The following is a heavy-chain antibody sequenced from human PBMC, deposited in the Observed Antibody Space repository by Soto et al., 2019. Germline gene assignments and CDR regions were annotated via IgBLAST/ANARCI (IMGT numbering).Heavy chain of an antibody. CDR1: GDSVSSNSAA. CDR2: TYYRSKWYN. V-gene: IGHV6-1*01. D-gene: IGHD6-6*01. J-gene: IGHJ6*02. CDR3: ASEGSSRWGMDV. Sequence: GDSVSSNSAAWNWIRQSPSRGLEWLGRTYYRSKWYNDYAVSVKSRITINPDTSKNQFSLQLNSVTPEDTAVYYCASEGSSRWGMDVWGQGTTVTVSS.